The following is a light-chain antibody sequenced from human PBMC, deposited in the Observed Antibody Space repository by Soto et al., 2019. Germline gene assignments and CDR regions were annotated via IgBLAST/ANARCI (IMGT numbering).Light chain of an antibody. CDR3: QQYGNSPLT. V-gene: IGKV3-20*01. J-gene: IGKJ4*01. CDR2: GVS. CDR1: QSVRSDY. Sequence: EIVLTQSPGTLSLSPGERATLSCRASQSVRSDYFAWYQQKPGQAPRVIIFGVSTRATGIPDRFSGSGSGTDFTLTISRLEPEDFALHYCQQYGNSPLTFGGGTKVDIK.